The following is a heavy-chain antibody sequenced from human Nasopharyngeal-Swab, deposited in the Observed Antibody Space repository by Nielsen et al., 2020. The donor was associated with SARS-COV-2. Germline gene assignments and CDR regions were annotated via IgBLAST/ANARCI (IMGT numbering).Heavy chain of an antibody. Sequence: SETLSLTCTVSGGSISSSSYYWGWIRQPPGKGLEWIGSIYYSGSTYYNPSLKSRVTISVDTSKNQFSLKLSSVTAADTAVYYCARAGHCSSTSGVHKAFDYWGQGTLVTISS. CDR1: GGSISSSSYY. J-gene: IGHJ4*02. CDR2: IYYSGST. D-gene: IGHD2-2*01. CDR3: ARAGHCSSTSGVHKAFDY. V-gene: IGHV4-39*07.